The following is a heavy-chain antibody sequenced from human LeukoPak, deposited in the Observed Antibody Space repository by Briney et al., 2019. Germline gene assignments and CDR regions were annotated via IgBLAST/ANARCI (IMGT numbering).Heavy chain of an antibody. CDR2: ISSSSSYI. CDR1: GFTFSSYS. D-gene: IGHD2-2*01. Sequence: GGSLRLSCAASGFTFSSYSMNWVRQAPGKGLEWVSSISSSSSYIYYAGSVKGRFTISRDNARNSLYLQMNSLRAEDTAVYYCARTNNPLGYCSSTSCPSRGMDVWGQGTTVTVSS. CDR3: ARTNNPLGYCSSTSCPSRGMDV. J-gene: IGHJ6*02. V-gene: IGHV3-21*01.